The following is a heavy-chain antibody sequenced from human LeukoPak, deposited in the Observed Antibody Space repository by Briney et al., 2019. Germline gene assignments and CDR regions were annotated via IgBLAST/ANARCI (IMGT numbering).Heavy chain of an antibody. Sequence: ASVTVPCKASGYFFMSYCIIWLLHAPPRVLEWMGWISPYNGNTNYAQKLQGRDSMTTDTSTSTAYMELRNLRPDDTAVYFCAKETSGSYTGTCDSCGQGTLLTVSS. CDR1: GYFFMSYC. J-gene: IGHJ4*02. CDR2: ISPYNGNT. CDR3: AKETSGSYTGTCDS. V-gene: IGHV1-18*01. D-gene: IGHD1-26*01.